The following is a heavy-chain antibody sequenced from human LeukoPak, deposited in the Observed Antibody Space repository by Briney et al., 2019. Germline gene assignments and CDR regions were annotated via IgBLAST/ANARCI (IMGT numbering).Heavy chain of an antibody. CDR3: ARTHSGSYYPFGY. CDR2: TSGSGGST. CDR1: GFTFSSYA. J-gene: IGHJ4*02. Sequence: PGGSLRLSCAASGFTFSSYAMSWVRQAPGKGLEWVSATSGSGGSTYYADSVKGRFTISRDNSKNTLYLQMNSLRAEDTAVYYCARTHSGSYYPFGYWGQGTLVTVSS. V-gene: IGHV3-23*01. D-gene: IGHD1-26*01.